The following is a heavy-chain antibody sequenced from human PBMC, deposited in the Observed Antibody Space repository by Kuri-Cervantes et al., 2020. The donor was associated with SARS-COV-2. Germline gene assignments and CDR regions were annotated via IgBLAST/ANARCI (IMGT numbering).Heavy chain of an antibody. CDR1: GGSFSGYY. CDR2: INHSGST. Sequence: GSLRLSCAVYGGSFSGYYWSWIRQPQGKGLEWIGEINHSGSTNYNPSLKSRVTISVDTSKNQFSLKLSSVTAADTAVYYCARGSYDFWSGYYYYYGMDVWGQGTTVTVSS. CDR3: ARGSYDFWSGYYYYYGMDV. V-gene: IGHV4-34*01. J-gene: IGHJ6*02. D-gene: IGHD3-3*01.